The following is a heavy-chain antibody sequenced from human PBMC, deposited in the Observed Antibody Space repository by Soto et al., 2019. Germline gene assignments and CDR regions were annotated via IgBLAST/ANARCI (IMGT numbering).Heavy chain of an antibody. Sequence: ASVKVSCKASGGTFSSYAISWVRQAPGHGLEWLGGIIPIFGTANYAQKFQGRVTITADKSTSTAYMELSSLRSEDTAVYYCARSYDSSGYYYNLWFQHWGQGTLVTVSS. D-gene: IGHD3-22*01. J-gene: IGHJ1*01. V-gene: IGHV1-69*06. CDR3: ARSYDSSGYYYNLWFQH. CDR2: IIPIFGTA. CDR1: GGTFSSYA.